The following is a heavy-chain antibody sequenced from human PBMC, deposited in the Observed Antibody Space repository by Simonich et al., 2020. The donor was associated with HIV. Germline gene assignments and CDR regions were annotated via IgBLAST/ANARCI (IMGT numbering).Heavy chain of an antibody. CDR1: GGSFSGYY. Sequence: QVQLQQWGAGLLKPSETLSLTCAVYGGSFSGYYWSLIRQPPGKGLAWIGKINHSGSTNYNPSLKSRVTISVDTSKNQFSLKLSSVTAADTAVYYCARLTAGGLGEYFQHWGQGTLVTVSS. CDR2: INHSGST. J-gene: IGHJ1*01. V-gene: IGHV4-34*01. CDR3: ARLTAGGLGEYFQH. D-gene: IGHD6-13*01.